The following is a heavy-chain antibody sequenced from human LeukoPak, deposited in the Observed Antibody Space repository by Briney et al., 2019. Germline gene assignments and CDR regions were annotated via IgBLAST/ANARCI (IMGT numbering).Heavy chain of an antibody. Sequence: PSETLSLTCTVSGGSISSYYWSWIRQPPGKGLEWIGYIYYSGSTNYNPSLKSRVTISVDTSKNQFSLKLSSVTAADTAVYYCARLWFGDKTTGFDYWGQGTLVTVSS. V-gene: IGHV4-59*01. CDR2: IYYSGST. CDR1: GGSISSYY. J-gene: IGHJ4*02. D-gene: IGHD3-10*01. CDR3: ARLWFGDKTTGFDY.